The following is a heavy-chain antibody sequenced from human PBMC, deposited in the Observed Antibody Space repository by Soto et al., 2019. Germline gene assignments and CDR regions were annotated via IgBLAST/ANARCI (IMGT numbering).Heavy chain of an antibody. V-gene: IGHV3-33*01. D-gene: IGHD3-3*01. CDR3: ARTYYDFWSGYYTAYYYGMDV. Sequence: HPGGSLRLSCAASGFTFSSYGMHWVRQAPGKGLEWVAVIWYDGSNKYYADSVKGRFTISRDNSKNTLYLQMNSLRAEDTAVYYCARTYYDFWSGYYTAYYYGMDVWGQGTTVTVSS. J-gene: IGHJ6*02. CDR2: IWYDGSNK. CDR1: GFTFSSYG.